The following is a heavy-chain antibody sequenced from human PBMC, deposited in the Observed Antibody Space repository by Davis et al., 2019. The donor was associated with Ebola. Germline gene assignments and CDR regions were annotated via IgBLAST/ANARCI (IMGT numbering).Heavy chain of an antibody. CDR1: GYSFTAYL. D-gene: IGHD1-20*01. J-gene: IGHJ4*02. V-gene: IGHV1-2*02. CDR2: INPNSGGT. Sequence: ASVKVSCKASGYSFTAYLLHWVRQAPGQGLEWMGWINPNSGGTDYAQKFQGRVTMTRDTSISTAYMELSRLRSDDTAVYYCARQNDDNWNSFDFWGQGTLVTVSS. CDR3: ARQNDDNWNSFDF.